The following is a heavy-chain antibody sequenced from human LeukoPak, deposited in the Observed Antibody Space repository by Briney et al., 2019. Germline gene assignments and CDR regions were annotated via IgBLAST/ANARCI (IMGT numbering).Heavy chain of an antibody. D-gene: IGHD1-26*01. J-gene: IGHJ4*02. CDR1: GFPFSSYW. CDR3: ARSLGGAYDY. Sequence: YPGGSLRLSCAASGFPFSSYWMHWVRQAPGKGLVWVSRINIDGSNTNYADSVKGRFTISRDNAKNTLYLQMDSLRAEDTAVYYCARSLGGAYDYWGQGTLVTVSS. CDR2: INIDGSNT. V-gene: IGHV3-74*01.